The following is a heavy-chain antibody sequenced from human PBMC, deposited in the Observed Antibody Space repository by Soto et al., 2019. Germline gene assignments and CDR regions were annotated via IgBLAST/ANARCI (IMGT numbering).Heavy chain of an antibody. CDR3: ARSRGSDGFYYVDY. Sequence: GGSLRLSCAASGFTFSSYAMRWVRPAPDKGLEWVAIISYDGNSQYYADPVKGRFAVSRDSSKNTLSLQMNSLKPEDTAVYYCARSRGSDGFYYVDYWGQGTLVTVSS. D-gene: IGHD3-16*02. J-gene: IGHJ4*02. CDR1: GFTFSSYA. CDR2: ISYDGNSQ. V-gene: IGHV3-30*09.